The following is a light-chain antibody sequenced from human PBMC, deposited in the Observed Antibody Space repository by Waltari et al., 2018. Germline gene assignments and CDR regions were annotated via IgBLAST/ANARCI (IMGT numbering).Light chain of an antibody. CDR2: TAS. CDR3: QQSDSFPWT. V-gene: IGKV1-39*01. Sequence: DIQMTQSPSSLSASVGDRVTISCRASQSSSSYLNWYQQEAGKDPNLLMYTASSLESGGPSRFRGSGSGTDCTLTITSLQPEDCSTNYCQQSDSFPWTFGQGTKGEIK. J-gene: IGKJ1*01. CDR1: QSSSSY.